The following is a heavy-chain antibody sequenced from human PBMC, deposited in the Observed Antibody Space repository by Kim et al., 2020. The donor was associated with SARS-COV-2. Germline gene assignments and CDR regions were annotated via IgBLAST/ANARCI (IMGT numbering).Heavy chain of an antibody. CDR2: ISYDGSNK. CDR3: AKDITDTGSSLDAFDY. V-gene: IGHV3-30*18. D-gene: IGHD6-6*01. CDR1: GFTFSSYG. Sequence: GGSLRLSCAASGFTFSSYGMHWVRQAPGKGLEWVAVISYDGSNKYYADSVKGRFTISRDNSKNTLYLQMNSLRAEDTAVYYCAKDITDTGSSLDAFDYWGQGTLVTVSS. J-gene: IGHJ4*02.